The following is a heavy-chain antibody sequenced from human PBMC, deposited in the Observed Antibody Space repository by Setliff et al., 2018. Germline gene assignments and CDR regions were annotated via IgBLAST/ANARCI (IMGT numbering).Heavy chain of an antibody. CDR2: IKSAADGGTI. Sequence: GSLRLSCLASGFSFSNTKMSWIRQAPGKGLEWVGRIKSAADGGTIEYAAAVNGRLTITADTSTDTSYMEMSSLRFEDTAVYYCAIDYGPTGTPYHWGQGTPVTVSS. J-gene: IGHJ4*02. CDR3: AIDYGPTGTPYH. V-gene: IGHV3-15*01. D-gene: IGHD1-1*01. CDR1: GFSFSNTK.